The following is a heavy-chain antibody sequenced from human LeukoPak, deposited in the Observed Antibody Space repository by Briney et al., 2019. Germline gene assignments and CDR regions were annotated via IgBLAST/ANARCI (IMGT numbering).Heavy chain of an antibody. CDR2: IYYTGST. V-gene: IGHV4-59*08. CDR1: GGSISSYY. Sequence: SETLSLTCTVSGGSISSYYWSWIRQPPGKGLEWIGYIYYTGSTNYNPSLKSRVTTSLDTSKNQFSLKLSTVTAADTAVYYCARHDGPHAYYYGMDVWGQGTTVTVSS. CDR3: ARHDGPHAYYYGMDV. J-gene: IGHJ6*02.